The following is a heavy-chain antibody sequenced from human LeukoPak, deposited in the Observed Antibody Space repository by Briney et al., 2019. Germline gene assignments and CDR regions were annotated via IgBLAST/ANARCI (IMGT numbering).Heavy chain of an antibody. CDR2: SSSGGANP. J-gene: IGHJ3*01. CDR3: GRDPNGDYVGAFEF. V-gene: IGHV3-23*01. D-gene: IGHD4-17*01. CDR1: GFTFSKYA. Sequence: QAGGSLRLSCAASGFTFSKYALVWVRQAPGKGLEWVSASSSGGANPLYADAVKGRFTISRDNSKNALYLQMNSQRAEDTAVYFCGRDPNGDYVGAFEFWGHGTTVIVSS.